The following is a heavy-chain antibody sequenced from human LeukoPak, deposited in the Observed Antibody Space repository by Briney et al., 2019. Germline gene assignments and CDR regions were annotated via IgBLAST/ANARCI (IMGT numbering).Heavy chain of an antibody. D-gene: IGHD3-22*01. J-gene: IGHJ4*02. CDR3: AKDWVRVMIVVEYYFDY. CDR1: GFTFSSYA. CDR2: ISYDGSNK. V-gene: IGHV3-30-3*01. Sequence: PGGSLRLSCAASGFTFSSYAMHWVRQAPGKGLEWVAVISYDGSNKYYADSVKGRFTISRDNSKNTLYLQMNSLRAEDTAVYYCAKDWVRVMIVVEYYFDYWGQGTLVTVSS.